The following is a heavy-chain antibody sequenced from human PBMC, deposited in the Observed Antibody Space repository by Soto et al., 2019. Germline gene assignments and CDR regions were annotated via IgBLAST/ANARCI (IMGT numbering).Heavy chain of an antibody. V-gene: IGHV1-69*02. Sequence: QVQLVQSGAEVKKPGYSVKVSCKASGGTFSRYTINWVRQAPGQGLECMGRIIPIAAIANYTQKFQGRVTITVDKSTTTAYMELSSLRSDDTAVYYCARGSTIVRGAPSWFDPWGQGTLVTVSS. CDR1: GGTFSRYT. CDR3: ARGSTIVRGAPSWFDP. D-gene: IGHD3-10*01. J-gene: IGHJ5*02. CDR2: IIPIAAIA.